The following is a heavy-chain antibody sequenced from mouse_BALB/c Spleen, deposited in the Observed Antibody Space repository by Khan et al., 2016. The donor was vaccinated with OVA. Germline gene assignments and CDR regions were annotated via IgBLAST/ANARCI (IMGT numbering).Heavy chain of an antibody. CDR1: GFSLNSYG. D-gene: IGHD2-13*01. CDR3: ARWFDGDSSLYARDY. CDR2: IWSDGST. V-gene: IGHV2-6*02. J-gene: IGHJ4*01. Sequence: QVQLKESGPGLVAPSQSLSITCTVSGFSLNSYGVHWVRQPPGKGLEWLVVIWSDGSTNYNSVLKSRLSISKDNSKSQVFLKMNSLQTDDTAIYYCARWFDGDSSLYARDYWGQGTSVTVSS.